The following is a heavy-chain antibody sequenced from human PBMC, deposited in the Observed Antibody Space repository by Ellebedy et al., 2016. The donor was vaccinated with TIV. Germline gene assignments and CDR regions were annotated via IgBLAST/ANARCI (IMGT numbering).Heavy chain of an antibody. Sequence: GESLKISCQGSEFSFSSYWIGWVRQSPGKGLEWVGCIRSKVNGETTEYAASVKGRFLLSRDDSKSIAYLQMNSLKTEDTAVYYCARVRLIWFGEPAGGYYGMDIWGQGTTVTVSS. CDR1: EFSFSSYW. V-gene: IGHV3-49*02. D-gene: IGHD3-10*01. CDR3: ARVRLIWFGEPAGGYYGMDI. CDR2: IRSKVNGETT. J-gene: IGHJ6*02.